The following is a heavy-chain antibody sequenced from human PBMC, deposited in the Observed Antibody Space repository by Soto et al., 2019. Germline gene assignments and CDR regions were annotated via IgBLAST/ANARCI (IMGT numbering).Heavy chain of an antibody. D-gene: IGHD5-18*01. V-gene: IGHV3-30*18. Sequence: GGYLRLSCAASGFTFSSYGMQWVRQAPGKGLEWVAVISYDGSNKYYADSVKGRFTISRDKSKNTLYLQMNSLRAEDTALYYCAKDRGSARYSIGDYWGQGT. CDR3: AKDRGSARYSIGDY. CDR1: GFTFSSYG. CDR2: ISYDGSNK. J-gene: IGHJ4*02.